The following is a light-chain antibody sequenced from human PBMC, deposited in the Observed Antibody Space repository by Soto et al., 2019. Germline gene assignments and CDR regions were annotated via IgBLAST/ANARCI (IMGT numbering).Light chain of an antibody. J-gene: IGKJ5*01. Sequence: QSTTPDFFSRGKRDTLSYRLSQSVSSYLAWYQQKPGQAPRLLIYGASIRATGIPDRFSGSGSETDFTLTISRLEPEDFALYYCQQYGSSAPITFGQGTRLEIK. V-gene: IGKV3-20*01. CDR2: GAS. CDR1: QSVSSY. CDR3: QQYGSSAPIT.